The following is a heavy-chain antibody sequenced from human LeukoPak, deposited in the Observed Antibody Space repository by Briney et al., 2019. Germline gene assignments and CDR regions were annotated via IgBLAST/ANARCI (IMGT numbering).Heavy chain of an antibody. V-gene: IGHV4-39*01. CDR2: IYYSGRT. J-gene: IGHJ3*02. CDR1: GVSISSGDYY. Sequence: NPSETLSLTCIVSGVSISSGDYYWGWTRQPPGKGLEWIGSIYYSGRTYYNTPLKSRVTISEDTSMNQFSLKLSFVTAADSAVYYCARHRTAINRYGPYDAFDIWGRGTMVTVSS. CDR3: ARHRTAINRYGPYDAFDI. D-gene: IGHD5-18*01.